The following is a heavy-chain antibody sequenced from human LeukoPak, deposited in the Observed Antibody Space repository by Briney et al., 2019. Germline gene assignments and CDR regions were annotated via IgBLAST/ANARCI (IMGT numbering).Heavy chain of an antibody. CDR2: INHNSGDT. J-gene: IGHJ4*02. CDR3: ARVAFVGEAAGPMIGSAQTRS. Sequence: ASVKVSCQASGYTFTSYGISWVRQAPGQGLEWMGWINHNSGDTKYAQKFQGRVTMTRDTSISTAYMELSRLRSDDTDVYYCARVAFVGEAAGPMIGSAQTRSWGQGTLVSVSS. CDR1: GYTFTSYG. D-gene: IGHD6-13*01. V-gene: IGHV1-2*02.